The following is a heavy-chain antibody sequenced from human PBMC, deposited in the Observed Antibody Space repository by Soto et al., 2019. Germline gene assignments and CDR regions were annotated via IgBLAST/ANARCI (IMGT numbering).Heavy chain of an antibody. V-gene: IGHV5-10-1*01. CDR3: ARQSFSDYYYYGMDV. J-gene: IGHJ6*02. Sequence: VESLKISCHGSGYRFTSYWISWVRQMPGKCLEWMGRIDPSDSYTNYSPSFQGHVTISADKSISTSYLQWSSLKASDAAMYYCARQSFSDYYYYGMDVWGQGTTVTVSS. CDR2: IDPSDSYT. CDR1: GYRFTSYW. D-gene: IGHD3-16*01.